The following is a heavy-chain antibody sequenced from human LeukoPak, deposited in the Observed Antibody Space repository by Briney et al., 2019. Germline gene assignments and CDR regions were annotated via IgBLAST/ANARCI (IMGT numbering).Heavy chain of an antibody. Sequence: SETLSLTCAVYGGSFSGYYWCWIRQPPGKGLEWIGEINHSGSTNYNPSLKSRVTISVDTSKNQFSLKLSSVTAADTAVYYCARDSFGVVTYYYYGMDVWGQGTTVTVSS. CDR3: ARDSFGVVTYYYYGMDV. V-gene: IGHV4-34*01. CDR2: INHSGST. J-gene: IGHJ6*02. D-gene: IGHD3-3*01. CDR1: GGSFSGYY.